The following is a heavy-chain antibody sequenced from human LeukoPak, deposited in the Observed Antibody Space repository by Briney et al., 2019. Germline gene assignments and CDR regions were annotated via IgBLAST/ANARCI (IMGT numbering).Heavy chain of an antibody. D-gene: IGHD6-13*01. CDR1: GYTFTTHG. CDR3: ARMSAIIAAAGTHFDY. J-gene: IGHJ4*02. V-gene: IGHV1-2*02. Sequence: PGASVKVSCKASGYTFTTHGIAWVRQAPGQGLEWMGWINPNSGGTNYAQKFQGRVAMTRDTSISTAYMELSRLRSDDTAVYYCARMSAIIAAAGTHFDYWGQGTLVTVSS. CDR2: INPNSGGT.